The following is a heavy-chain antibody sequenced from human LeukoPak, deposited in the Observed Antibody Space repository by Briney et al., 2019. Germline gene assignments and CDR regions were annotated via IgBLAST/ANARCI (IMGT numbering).Heavy chain of an antibody. CDR1: GFTFSSYA. CDR3: GRGSVGFGELNY. CDR2: ISYDGINK. Sequence: GGSLRLSCAASGFTFSSYAMHWVRQAPGKGLEWVAVISYDGINKFYADSVKGRFTLSRDNSKNTLYLQMNSLRIEDTAVYYCGRGSVGFGELNYWGQGTLVTVSS. J-gene: IGHJ4*02. V-gene: IGHV3-30-3*01. D-gene: IGHD3-10*01.